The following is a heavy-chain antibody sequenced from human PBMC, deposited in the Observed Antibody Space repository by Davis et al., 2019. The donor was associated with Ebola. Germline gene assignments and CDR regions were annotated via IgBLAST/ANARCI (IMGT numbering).Heavy chain of an antibody. J-gene: IGHJ5*02. V-gene: IGHV3-48*04. CDR3: ARATGTGRITIFGVVRGGWFDP. Sequence: PGGSLRLSCAASGFTFSSYSMNWVRQAPGKGLEWVSSISSSSSTIYYADSVKGRFTISRDNAKNSLYLQMNSLRAEDTAVYYCARATGTGRITIFGVVRGGWFDPWGQGTLVTVSS. CDR1: GFTFSSYS. CDR2: ISSSSSTI. D-gene: IGHD3-3*01.